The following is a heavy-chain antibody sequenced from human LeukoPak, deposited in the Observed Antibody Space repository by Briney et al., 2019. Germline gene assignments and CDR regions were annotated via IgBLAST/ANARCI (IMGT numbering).Heavy chain of an antibody. V-gene: IGHV3-30*02. CDR1: GFTFSGYH. CDR2: IQYDGSNE. J-gene: IGHJ4*02. Sequence: PGGFLRLSCAASGFTFSGYHMHWVRQAPGKGLEWVAFIQYDGSNEHYADSVNGRFTISRDNSRNTLYLQMSSLRPEDTAVYYCGKHDSSYSGNWGQGTLVTVSS. CDR3: GKHDSSYSGN. D-gene: IGHD3-22*01.